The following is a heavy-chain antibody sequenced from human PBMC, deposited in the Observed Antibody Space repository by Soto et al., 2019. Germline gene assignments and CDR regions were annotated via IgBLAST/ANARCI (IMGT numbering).Heavy chain of an antibody. CDR2: IIPIFGTA. V-gene: IGHV1-69*13. J-gene: IGHJ5*02. D-gene: IGHD3-22*01. CDR3: ARDFIADRYYYDSSGYYSP. Sequence: SVKVSCKASGGTFSSYAISWVRQAPGQGLEWMGGIIPIFGTANYAQKFQGRVTITADESTSTAYMELSSLRSEHTAVYYCARDFIADRYYYDSSGYYSPWGQGTLVTVSS. CDR1: GGTFSSYA.